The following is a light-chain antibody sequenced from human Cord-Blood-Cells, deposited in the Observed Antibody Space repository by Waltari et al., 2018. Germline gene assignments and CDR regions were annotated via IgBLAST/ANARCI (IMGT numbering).Light chain of an antibody. CDR3: CSYAGSYTWV. CDR2: DVS. Sequence: QSALTQPRPVAGSPGQSVPISCPGTSSAFGGYNYVSWYQQHPGKAPKLMIYDVSKRPSGVPDRFAGSKPGNTASLTISGLQAEDEADYYCCSYAGSYTWVFGGGTKLTVL. CDR1: SSAFGGYNY. J-gene: IGLJ2*01. V-gene: IGLV2-11*01.